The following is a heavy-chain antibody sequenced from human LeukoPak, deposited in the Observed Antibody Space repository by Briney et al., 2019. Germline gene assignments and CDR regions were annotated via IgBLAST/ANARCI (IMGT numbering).Heavy chain of an antibody. J-gene: IGHJ1*01. CDR3: ARGQTMPRLWFGEFVGVSGEYFQH. D-gene: IGHD3-10*01. Sequence: SETLSLTCAVYGGSFSGYYWSWIRQPPGKGLEWIGEINHSGSTNYNPSLKSRVTISVDTSKNQFSLKLSSVTAADTAVYYCARGQTMPRLWFGEFVGVSGEYFQHWGQGTLVTVSS. V-gene: IGHV4-34*01. CDR1: GGSFSGYY. CDR2: INHSGST.